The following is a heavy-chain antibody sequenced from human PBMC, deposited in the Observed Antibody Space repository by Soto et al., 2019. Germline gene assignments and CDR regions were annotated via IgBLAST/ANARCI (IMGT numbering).Heavy chain of an antibody. J-gene: IGHJ5*02. D-gene: IGHD5-12*01. CDR3: ARLLVEMATKGAFDH. V-gene: IGHV5-51*01. CDR1: GYSFTSYW. Sequence: PGESLKISCKGSGYSFTSYWIGWVRQMPGKGLEWMGIIYPGDSDTRYSPSFQGQVTISADKSISTAYLQWSSLKASDTAMYYCARLLVEMATKGAFDHWGQGTLVTVSS. CDR2: IYPGDSDT.